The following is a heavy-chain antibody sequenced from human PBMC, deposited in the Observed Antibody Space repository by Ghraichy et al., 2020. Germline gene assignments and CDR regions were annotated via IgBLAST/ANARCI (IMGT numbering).Heavy chain of an antibody. Sequence: GGSLRLSCAASGFTFSNYWMSWVRQAPGQGLEWVANIKQDGREKYYVDSVKGRFTISRDNAKNSLYLQMNSLRAEDTAVYYCARTRGGKITMVQGITPRGAFDIWGQGTMVTVSS. CDR1: GFTFSNYW. CDR2: IKQDGREK. D-gene: IGHD3-10*01. J-gene: IGHJ3*02. V-gene: IGHV3-7*03. CDR3: ARTRGGKITMVQGITPRGAFDI.